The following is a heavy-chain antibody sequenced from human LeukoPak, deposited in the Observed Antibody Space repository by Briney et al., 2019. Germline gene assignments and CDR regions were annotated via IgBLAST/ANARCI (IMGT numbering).Heavy chain of an antibody. V-gene: IGHV3-30*14. CDR3: ARGDPGYLDY. Sequence: PGRSLRLSCAASGFTFSSYAMHWVRQAPGKGLEWVAVISYDGSNKYYADSVKGRFTISRDNSKNTLYLQMNSLRAEDTAVYYCARGDPGYLDYWGQGTLVTVSS. J-gene: IGHJ4*02. CDR2: ISYDGSNK. CDR1: GFTFSSYA.